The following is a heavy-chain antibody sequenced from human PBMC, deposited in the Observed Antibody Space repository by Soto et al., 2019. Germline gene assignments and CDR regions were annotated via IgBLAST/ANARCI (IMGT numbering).Heavy chain of an antibody. V-gene: IGHV1-69*06. J-gene: IGHJ4*02. CDR3: ARATSDGGYYDSSGYLNFDY. D-gene: IGHD3-22*01. CDR2: IIPIFGTA. CDR1: GGTFSSYA. Sequence: QVQLVQSGAEVKKPGSSVKVSCKAAGGTFSSYAISWVRQAPGQGLEWMGGIIPIFGTANYAQKFQGRVTSTADKSTSTAYMERSSLRSEDTAVYYCARATSDGGYYDSSGYLNFDYWGQGTLVTVSS.